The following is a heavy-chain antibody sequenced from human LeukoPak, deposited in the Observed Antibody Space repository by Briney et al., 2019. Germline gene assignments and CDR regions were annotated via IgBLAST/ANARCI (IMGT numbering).Heavy chain of an antibody. D-gene: IGHD1-1*01. Sequence: SETLSLTCAVYGGSFSGYYWSWIRQPPGKGLEWIGEINHSGSTNYNPSLKNRVTISVDTSKNQFSLKLSSVTAADTAVYYCARHSQRRYRQSDWFDPWGQGTLVTVSS. CDR2: INHSGST. J-gene: IGHJ5*02. CDR1: GGSFSGYY. V-gene: IGHV4-34*01. CDR3: ARHSQRRYRQSDWFDP.